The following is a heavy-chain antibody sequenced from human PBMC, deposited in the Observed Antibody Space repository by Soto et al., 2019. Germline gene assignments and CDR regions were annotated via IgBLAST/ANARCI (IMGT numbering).Heavy chain of an antibody. CDR3: ARDHVVRFSYGEVNFYHYGMDV. Sequence: EVQLVESGGGLVKPGGSLRLSCAASGFTFSTCTMSWVRQAPGKGLEWVSSITSTSSYIYYPDSLKGRFTISRDNAKNALYLQLSSLRAEDTAVYYCARDHVVRFSYGEVNFYHYGMDVLGQGTTVTVSS. V-gene: IGHV3-21*01. CDR2: ITSTSSYI. CDR1: GFTFSTCT. J-gene: IGHJ6*02. D-gene: IGHD5-18*01.